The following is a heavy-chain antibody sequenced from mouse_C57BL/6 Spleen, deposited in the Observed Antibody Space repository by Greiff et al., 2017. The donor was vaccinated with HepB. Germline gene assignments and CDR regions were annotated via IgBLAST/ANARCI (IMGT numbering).Heavy chain of an antibody. V-gene: IGHV1-85*01. CDR2: IYPRDGST. CDR1: GYTFTSYD. CDR3: ARFAGYDYDWYFDV. D-gene: IGHD2-4*01. J-gene: IGHJ1*03. Sequence: QVQLQQSGPELVKPGASVKLSCKASGYTFTSYDINRVKQRPGQGHAWIGWIYPRDGSTKNNEKLKGEATLTVDTSSSTAYMELPSLTSEDSAVYFCARFAGYDYDWYFDVWGTGTTVTVSS.